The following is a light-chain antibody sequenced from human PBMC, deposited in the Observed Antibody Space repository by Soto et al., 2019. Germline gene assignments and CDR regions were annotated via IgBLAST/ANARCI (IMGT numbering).Light chain of an antibody. Sequence: DIQMTQSPYTLSASLGDRVTITCRASRNIGNWLAWYQQKPGKAPKLLIYKASALESGAPSRFSGSGFGTEFSLTISGLQADDSATYHCQQYNSFPWAFGQGTRVEVK. CDR3: QQYNSFPWA. V-gene: IGKV1-5*03. CDR2: KAS. J-gene: IGKJ1*01. CDR1: RNIGNW.